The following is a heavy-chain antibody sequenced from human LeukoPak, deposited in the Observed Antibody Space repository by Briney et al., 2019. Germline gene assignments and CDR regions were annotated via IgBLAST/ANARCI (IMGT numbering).Heavy chain of an antibody. Sequence: SETLSLTCTVSGYSISSGYYWAWIRQPPGKGLEWIGSFHHSGTSFYNSSLKSRVTISLDTSKNPFSLRLNSVTAADTAVYYCARDYSNYVNQPHDYWGQGTLVTVSS. D-gene: IGHD4-11*01. J-gene: IGHJ4*02. CDR2: FHHSGTS. CDR3: ARDYSNYVNQPHDY. CDR1: GYSISSGYY. V-gene: IGHV4-38-2*02.